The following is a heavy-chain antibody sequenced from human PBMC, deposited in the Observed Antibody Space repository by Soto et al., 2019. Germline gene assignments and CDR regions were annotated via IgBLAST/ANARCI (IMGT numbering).Heavy chain of an antibody. J-gene: IGHJ4*02. CDR3: ARGKVGRYSSSFSFDY. V-gene: IGHV4-4*02. CDR1: SGSISSSNW. D-gene: IGHD6-6*01. Sequence: PSETLSLTCAVSSGSISSSNWWSWVRQPPGKGLEWIGEIYHSGSTNYNPSLKSRVTISVDKSKNQFSLKLSSVTAADTAVYYCARGKVGRYSSSFSFDYWGQGTLVTVSS. CDR2: IYHSGST.